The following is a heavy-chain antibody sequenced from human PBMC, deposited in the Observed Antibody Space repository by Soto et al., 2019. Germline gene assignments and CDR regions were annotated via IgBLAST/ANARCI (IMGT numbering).Heavy chain of an antibody. CDR2: IYHSGST. D-gene: IGHD6-19*01. J-gene: IGHJ5*02. CDR1: GGSISSSNW. CDR3: ASRNSSGWYGWFDP. V-gene: IGHV4-4*02. Sequence: SETLSLTCAVSGGSISSSNWWSWVRQPPGKGLEWIGEIYHSGSTNYNPSLKSRVTISVDKSKNQFSLKLSSVTAADTAVYYCASRNSSGWYGWFDPWGQGTLVTVSS.